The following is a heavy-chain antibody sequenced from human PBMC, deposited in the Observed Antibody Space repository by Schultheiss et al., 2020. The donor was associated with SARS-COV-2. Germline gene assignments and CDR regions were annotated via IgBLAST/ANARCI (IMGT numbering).Heavy chain of an antibody. Sequence: GESLKISCAASGFTFSSYWMSWVRQAPGKGLEWVSAISGSGGSTYYADSVKGRFTISRDNSKNTLYLQMNSLRAEDTAVYYCARSLPSGYSSSWYAAEPYFDYWGQGTLVTVSS. CDR2: ISGSGGST. J-gene: IGHJ4*02. CDR1: GFTFSSYW. CDR3: ARSLPSGYSSSWYAAEPYFDY. V-gene: IGHV3-23*01. D-gene: IGHD6-13*01.